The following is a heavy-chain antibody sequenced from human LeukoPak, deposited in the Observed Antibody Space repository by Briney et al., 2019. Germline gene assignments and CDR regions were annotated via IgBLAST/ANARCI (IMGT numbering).Heavy chain of an antibody. CDR1: GGSISSYY. J-gene: IGHJ4*02. Sequence: PSETLSLTCTVSGGSISSYYWSWIRQPPGKGLEWIGYIYYSGSTSYNPSLKSRVTISADTSKNQFSLKLSSVTAADTAVYYCARGRYCTGGGCYRIDYWGQGTLVTVSS. D-gene: IGHD2-15*01. CDR2: IYYSGST. CDR3: ARGRYCTGGGCYRIDY. V-gene: IGHV4-59*01.